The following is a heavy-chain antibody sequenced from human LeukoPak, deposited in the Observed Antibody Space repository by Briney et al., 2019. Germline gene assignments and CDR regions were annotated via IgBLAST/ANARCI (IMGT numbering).Heavy chain of an antibody. Sequence: QPGGSLRLSCAASGFTVSSNYMSWVRQAPGKGLEWVSVIYSCGSTYYADSVKGRFTISRDNSKNTLYLQMNSLRAEDTAVYYCATRYCSSTSCLVYFDYWGQGTLVTVSS. CDR1: GFTVSSNY. CDR2: IYSCGST. J-gene: IGHJ4*02. V-gene: IGHV3-53*01. D-gene: IGHD2-2*01. CDR3: ATRYCSSTSCLVYFDY.